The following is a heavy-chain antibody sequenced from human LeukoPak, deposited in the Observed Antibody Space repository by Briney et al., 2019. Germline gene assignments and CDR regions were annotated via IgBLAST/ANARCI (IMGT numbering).Heavy chain of an antibody. J-gene: IGHJ4*02. D-gene: IGHD4-17*01. CDR2: IIPIFGTA. CDR3: AKDAWLGTTVTTGFLDY. CDR1: GGTFSSYA. V-gene: IGHV1-69*06. Sequence: ASVKVSCKASGGTFSSYAISWVRQAPGQGPEWMGGIIPIFGTANYAQKFQGRVTITADKSTSTAYMELSSLRSEDTAVYYCAKDAWLGTTVTTGFLDYWGQGTLVTVSS.